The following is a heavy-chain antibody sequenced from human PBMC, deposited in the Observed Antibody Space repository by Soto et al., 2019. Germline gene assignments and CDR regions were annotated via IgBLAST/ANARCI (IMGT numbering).Heavy chain of an antibody. D-gene: IGHD2-15*01. CDR3: THKGGRGAAMDV. V-gene: IGHV2-5*02. CDR2: MYWDGDK. Sequence: QITLKGSGPTLVKPTQTLTLTCTFSGFSVSSSEVGVGWIRQPAGKALEWLALMYWDGDKRYSPFLKGRLTITKDTSKHQVVLTMTNMDPVDTATYYCTHKGGRGAAMDVWGQGTTVTVSS. J-gene: IGHJ6*02. CDR1: GFSVSSSEVG.